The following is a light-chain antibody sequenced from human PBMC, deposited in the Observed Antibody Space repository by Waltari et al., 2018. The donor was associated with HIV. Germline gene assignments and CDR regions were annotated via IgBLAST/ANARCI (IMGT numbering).Light chain of an antibody. CDR3: AAWDDSLNGWV. J-gene: IGLJ3*02. CDR2: SNN. CDR1: SSTIGSNT. V-gene: IGLV1-44*01. Sequence: QSVLTQPPSASGTPGQRVTISCSGSSSTIGSNTVNWYQQLPGTAPKLRIYSNNQRPSGVPDRFSGSKSGTSASLAISGLQSEDEADYYCAAWDDSLNGWVFGGGTKLTVL.